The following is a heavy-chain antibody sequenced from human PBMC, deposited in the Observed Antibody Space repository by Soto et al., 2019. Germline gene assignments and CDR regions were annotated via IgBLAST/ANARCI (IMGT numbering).Heavy chain of an antibody. V-gene: IGHV5-51*01. CDR3: ARTHNEYVAS. Sequence: PGESLKISCQASGYSFINYWICWVRQMPVKGLEWMAIINPGNSETRYSPAFQGQVTISADKSITTTYLQWDSLKASDTAMYFCARTHNEYVASWGRGNLVPVSP. J-gene: IGHJ5*01. CDR1: GYSFINYW. CDR2: INPGNSET. D-gene: IGHD2-21*01.